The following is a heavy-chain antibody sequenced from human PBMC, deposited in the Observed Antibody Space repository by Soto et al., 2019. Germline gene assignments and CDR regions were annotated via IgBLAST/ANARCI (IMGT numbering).Heavy chain of an antibody. J-gene: IGHJ5*02. Sequence: ASVKVSCKASLYTFISYGINWVRQAPGQGLEWMGWMNPNTGDTGYAQKFQGRVSMTRNISISTAYMELRSLRSDDTAVYFCTGLPLSHDSFDPWGQGTLVTVSS. V-gene: IGHV1-8*01. D-gene: IGHD1-1*01. CDR1: LYTFISYG. CDR2: MNPNTGDT. CDR3: TGLPLSHDSFDP.